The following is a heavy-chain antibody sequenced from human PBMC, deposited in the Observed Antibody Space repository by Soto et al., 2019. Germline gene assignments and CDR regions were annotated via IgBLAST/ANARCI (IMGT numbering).Heavy chain of an antibody. V-gene: IGHV1-69*06. CDR1: GGTFSSYA. CDR3: ARSHSYGYYFDY. Sequence: ASVKVSCKASGGTFSSYAISWVRQAPGQGLEWMGGIIPIFGTANYAQKFQGRVTITADKSTSTAYMELSSLRSEDTAVYYCARSHSYGYYFDYWGQGTLVTVSS. J-gene: IGHJ4*02. D-gene: IGHD5-18*01. CDR2: IIPIFGTA.